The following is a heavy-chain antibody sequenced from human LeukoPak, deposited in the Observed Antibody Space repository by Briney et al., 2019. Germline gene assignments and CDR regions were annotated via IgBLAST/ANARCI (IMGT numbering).Heavy chain of an antibody. Sequence: PTGTLSLTCPVSGCSISRYHLRWIRQPPGKGLEWIGYISYSGSTNYNSSLKSRVTISIDTSKNQFSLKLRSVTAADTAIYYCARQGYDILTGYIDAFDIWGQGTMVTVSS. V-gene: IGHV4-59*08. CDR2: ISYSGST. CDR3: ARQGYDILTGYIDAFDI. CDR1: GCSISRYH. J-gene: IGHJ3*02. D-gene: IGHD3-9*01.